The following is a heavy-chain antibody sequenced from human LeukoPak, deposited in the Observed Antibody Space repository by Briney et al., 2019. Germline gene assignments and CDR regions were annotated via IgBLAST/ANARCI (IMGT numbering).Heavy chain of an antibody. CDR3: ARGPSNWNDIVDY. CDR2: IYYSGTT. D-gene: IGHD1-20*01. V-gene: IGHV4-59*01. Sequence: SETLSLTCTVSGGSISSYYWSWNRQPPGKGLEWIGYIYYSGTTNYNPSLKSRVTISVDTSKNQFSLQLSSVTAADTAVYYCARGPSNWNDIVDYWGQGTLVTVSS. CDR1: GGSISSYY. J-gene: IGHJ4*02.